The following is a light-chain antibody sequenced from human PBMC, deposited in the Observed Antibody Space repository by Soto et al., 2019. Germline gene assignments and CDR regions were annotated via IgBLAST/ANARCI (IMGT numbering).Light chain of an antibody. CDR1: QSVGSY. Sequence: EIVLTQSPATLSLSPGERATLSCRASQSVGSYFAWYQQKPGQAPRLLIYDASNRATGIPARFSGSGSGTDFNLTISRLEPDDFAVYYCQQRGNWPVTFGQGTRVDIK. CDR3: QQRGNWPVT. CDR2: DAS. J-gene: IGKJ1*01. V-gene: IGKV3-11*01.